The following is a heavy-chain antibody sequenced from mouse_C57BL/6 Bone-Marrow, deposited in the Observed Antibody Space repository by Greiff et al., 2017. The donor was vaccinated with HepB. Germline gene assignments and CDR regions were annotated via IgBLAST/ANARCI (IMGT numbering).Heavy chain of an antibody. Sequence: EVQLVESGGGLVKPGGSLKLSCAASGFTFSDYGMHWVRQAPEKGLEWVAYISSGSSTIYYADTVKGRFTISRDNAKNTLFLQMTSLRSEDTAMYYCARKAYDGYYAWFAYWGQGTLVTVSA. V-gene: IGHV5-17*01. J-gene: IGHJ3*01. CDR3: ARKAYDGYYAWFAY. CDR1: GFTFSDYG. D-gene: IGHD2-3*01. CDR2: ISSGSSTI.